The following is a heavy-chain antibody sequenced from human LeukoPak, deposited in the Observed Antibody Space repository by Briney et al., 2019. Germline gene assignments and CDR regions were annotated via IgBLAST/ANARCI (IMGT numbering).Heavy chain of an antibody. J-gene: IGHJ4*02. V-gene: IGHV4-59*01. CDR2: ISYSGST. CDR3: ARGGEYFDSNDYIKTFDY. Sequence: SETLSLTCTVSGGSISNYYWDRVRQSPGKGLEWIGYISYSGSTNYNPSLKSRVTISVDTSKNQFSLKLSSVTAADTAVYYCARGGEYFDSNDYIKTFDYWGQGTLVTVSS. D-gene: IGHD3-22*01. CDR1: GGSISNYY.